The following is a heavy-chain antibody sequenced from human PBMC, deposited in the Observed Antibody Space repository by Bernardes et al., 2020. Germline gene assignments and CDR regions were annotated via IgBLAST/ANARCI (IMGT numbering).Heavy chain of an antibody. D-gene: IGHD1-26*01. Sequence: GGSLRLSCAASGFTFSSYAMSWVRQAPGKGLEWVSAISSSGGSTYYAGSVKGRFTISRDNSKNTLYLQMNSLRAEDTAVYYCAKKVQSGDYYYYYGMDVWGQGTTVTVSS. CDR3: AKKVQSGDYYYYYGMDV. CDR1: GFTFSSYA. J-gene: IGHJ6*02. CDR2: ISSSGGST. V-gene: IGHV3-23*01.